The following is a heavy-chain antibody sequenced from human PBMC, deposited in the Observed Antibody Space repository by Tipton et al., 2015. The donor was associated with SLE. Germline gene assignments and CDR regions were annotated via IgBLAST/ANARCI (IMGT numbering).Heavy chain of an antibody. CDR1: DDSFPNTRYY. V-gene: IGHV4-39*07. Sequence: TLSLTCPVSDDSFPNTRYYWAWIRQPPGKGLEYIGSISYGRSTYYNRSLESRLTISVDTSKHQFSLNLTSMTAADTALYFCARRARDGWFFDSWGQGLLVTVSS. CDR3: ARRARDGWFFDS. CDR2: ISYGRST. D-gene: IGHD5-24*01. J-gene: IGHJ4*02.